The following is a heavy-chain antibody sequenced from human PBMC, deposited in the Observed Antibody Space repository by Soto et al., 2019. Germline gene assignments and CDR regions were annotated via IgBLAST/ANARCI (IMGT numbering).Heavy chain of an antibody. Sequence: EVQLVQSGAEVKKPGESLKISCKGSGYSFTSYWIGWVRQMPGKGLEWMGIIYPGDSDTRYSPSFQGQVTISADKSISTAYLQWSSLKASDTAMYYCARLIVVPAAINYYYYYMDVWGKGTTVTVSS. CDR3: ARLIVVPAAINYYYYYMDV. D-gene: IGHD2-2*02. J-gene: IGHJ6*03. CDR2: IYPGDSDT. V-gene: IGHV5-51*03. CDR1: GYSFTSYW.